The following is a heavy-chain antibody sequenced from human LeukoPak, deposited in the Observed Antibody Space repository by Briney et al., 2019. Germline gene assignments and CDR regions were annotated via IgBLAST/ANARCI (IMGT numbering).Heavy chain of an antibody. Sequence: GRSLRLSCAASGFTFSSYGMHWVRQAPGKGLEWVSSISSSSSYIYYADSVKGRFTISRDNAKNSLYLQMNSLRAEDTAVYYCARLEDSSSWYGTEYFQHWGQGTLVTVSS. J-gene: IGHJ1*01. D-gene: IGHD6-13*01. CDR1: GFTFSSYG. CDR2: ISSSSSYI. CDR3: ARLEDSSSWYGTEYFQH. V-gene: IGHV3-21*01.